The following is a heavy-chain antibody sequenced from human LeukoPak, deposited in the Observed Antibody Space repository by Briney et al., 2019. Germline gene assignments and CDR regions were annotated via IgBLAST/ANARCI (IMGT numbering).Heavy chain of an antibody. CDR1: GFTFSSYS. CDR3: ARDGGGMVGALYYFDS. D-gene: IGHD1-26*01. V-gene: IGHV3-21*01. CDR2: ISSSSSFI. Sequence: NPGGSLRLSCVASGFTFSSYSTNWVRQAPGKGLEWVSSISSSSSFIYYADSVKGRFTISRDNAKNSLYLQINSLRAEDTAVYYCARDGGGMVGALYYFDSWGQGTLVTVSS. J-gene: IGHJ4*02.